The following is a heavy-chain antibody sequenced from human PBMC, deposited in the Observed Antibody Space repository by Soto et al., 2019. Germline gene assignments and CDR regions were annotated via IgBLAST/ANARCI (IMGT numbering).Heavy chain of an antibody. V-gene: IGHV3-23*01. Sequence: PGGCVRLSCSAAVFTLSSYAMSWVLLDPGKGLEWGSGISGSGGSTYYADSVKGRFTISGDNSKHTLYLLTNSLRAEDTCVYYCAKELGYNTASDDI. D-gene: IGHD2-21*02. CDR1: VFTLSSYA. CDR2: ISGSGGST. CDR3: AKELGYNTASDDI. J-gene: IGHJ3*02.